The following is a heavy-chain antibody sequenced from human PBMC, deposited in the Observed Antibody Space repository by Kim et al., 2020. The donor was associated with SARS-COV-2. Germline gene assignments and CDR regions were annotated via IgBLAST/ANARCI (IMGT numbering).Heavy chain of an antibody. V-gene: IGHV1-18*01. D-gene: IGHD4-17*01. J-gene: IGHJ4*02. CDR3: ARDSVTTVTTNRYFDY. Sequence: KLQGRVTMTTDTSTSTAYMELRSLRSDDTAVYYCARDSVTTVTTNRYFDYWGQGTLVTVSS.